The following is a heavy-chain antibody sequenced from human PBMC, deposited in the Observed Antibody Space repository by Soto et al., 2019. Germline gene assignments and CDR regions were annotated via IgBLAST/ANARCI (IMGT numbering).Heavy chain of an antibody. CDR3: ARSGRGYYYVPYYYYGMDV. V-gene: IGHV1-2*04. J-gene: IGHJ6*02. CDR1: GYTFTGYY. D-gene: IGHD3-22*01. CDR2: INPNSGGT. Sequence: ASVKVSCKASGYTFTGYYMHWVRQAPGQGLEWMGWINPNSGGTNYAQTFQGWGSMTGDTSISPAYMELSRLRSDDTAVDYCARSGRGYYYVPYYYYGMDVWGQGTTVTVSS.